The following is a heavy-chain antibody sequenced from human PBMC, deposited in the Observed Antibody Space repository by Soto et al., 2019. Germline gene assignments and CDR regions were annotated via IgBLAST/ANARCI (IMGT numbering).Heavy chain of an antibody. V-gene: IGHV4-4*02. Sequence: QVQLQESGPGLVKPSETLSLTCAVSGDSISRFNWWTWVRQSPGKGLEWIGEISPGGNTNYNPSLKSRVTISADKSNNQFSLNLRSVTAADTAVYYCARIDCTDGVCEWNWLDPWGQGILITVSS. CDR2: ISPGGNT. D-gene: IGHD2-8*01. CDR3: ARIDCTDGVCEWNWLDP. J-gene: IGHJ5*02. CDR1: GDSISRFNW.